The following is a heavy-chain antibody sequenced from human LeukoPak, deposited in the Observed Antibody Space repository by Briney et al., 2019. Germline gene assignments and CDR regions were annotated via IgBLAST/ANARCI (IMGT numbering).Heavy chain of an antibody. CDR3: AKPRGEEWLVGLYDAFDI. Sequence: PGGSLRLSCAASGFTFSSYEMNWVRQAPGKGLKWVSYISSRGSTIYYADSVKGRFTISRDNAKNSLYLQMNSLRAEDTAVFYCAKPRGEEWLVGLYDAFDIWGQGTMVTVSS. J-gene: IGHJ3*02. CDR1: GFTFSSYE. D-gene: IGHD6-19*01. V-gene: IGHV3-48*03. CDR2: ISSRGSTI.